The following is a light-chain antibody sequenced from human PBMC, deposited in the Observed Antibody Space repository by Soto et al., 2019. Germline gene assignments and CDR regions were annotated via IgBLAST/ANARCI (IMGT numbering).Light chain of an antibody. CDR1: QSVSSNY. J-gene: IGKJ1*01. CDR2: GAS. Sequence: EIVLTQSPGTLSLSPGERATLSCRASQSVSSNYLAWYQQKPGQAPRPLIYGASSRATGIPDRFSGSGAGTDFTLTIIRLESEDFAVYYCQHYGSSPWTFGQGTKVEIK. CDR3: QHYGSSPWT. V-gene: IGKV3-20*01.